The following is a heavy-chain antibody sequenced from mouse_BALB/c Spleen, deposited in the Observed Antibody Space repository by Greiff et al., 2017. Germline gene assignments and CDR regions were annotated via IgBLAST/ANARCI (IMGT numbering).Heavy chain of an antibody. CDR1: GFTFSDYY. Sequence: EVNVVESGGGLVKPGGSLKLSCAASGFTFSDYYMYWVRQTPEKRLEWVATISDGGSYTYYPDSVKGRFTISRDNAKNNLYLQMSSLKSEDTAMYYCAREEYGSSSFDYWGQGTTLTVSS. CDR3: AREEYGSSSFDY. V-gene: IGHV5-4*02. J-gene: IGHJ2*01. D-gene: IGHD1-1*01. CDR2: ISDGGSYT.